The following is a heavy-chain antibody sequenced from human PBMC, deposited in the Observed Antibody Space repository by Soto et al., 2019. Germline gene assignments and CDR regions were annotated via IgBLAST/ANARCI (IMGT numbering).Heavy chain of an antibody. V-gene: IGHV3-53*01. CDR2: IYSTGTT. CDR1: GFTVGNNY. D-gene: IGHD3-10*01. Sequence: EVQLVESGGGLIQPGGSLKLSCAASGFTVGNNYKSWVRQAPGKGLEWVSLIYSTGTTKYADSVKGRFTVSRDNAKNTMYLQMNSLRAEDTAVYYCAKVGRGSGSHYNSFGYWGQGTLVTVSS. J-gene: IGHJ4*02. CDR3: AKVGRGSGSHYNSFGY.